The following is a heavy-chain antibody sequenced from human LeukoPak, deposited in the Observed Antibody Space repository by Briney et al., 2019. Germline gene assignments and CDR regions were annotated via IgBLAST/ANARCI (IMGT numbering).Heavy chain of an antibody. J-gene: IGHJ4*02. Sequence: GGSLRLACVVSGFDLSDYYMSWIRQAPGKGLEWISYISSSGGNIYFADSVKGRFTMSRDNARGSLYLQMNSLRADDTAIYYCARRRDYFDYWGQGTLVTVSS. CDR2: ISSSGGNI. CDR1: GFDLSDYY. V-gene: IGHV3-11*01. CDR3: ARRRDYFDY.